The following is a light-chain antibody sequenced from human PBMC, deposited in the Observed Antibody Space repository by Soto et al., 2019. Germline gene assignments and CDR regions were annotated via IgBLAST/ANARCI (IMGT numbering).Light chain of an antibody. CDR3: QQLNSYPLT. J-gene: IGKJ4*01. CDR1: QDIRSF. V-gene: IGKV1-9*01. CDR2: AAS. Sequence: DIHLPQSPSFLSASVADRVTITCRASQDIRSFLDWYLQKPSKAPNLLIYAASTLLCGVPSRFSSRGTGIQFTLTISSLQPEDSATYYCQQLNSYPLTFGGGTKVDIK.